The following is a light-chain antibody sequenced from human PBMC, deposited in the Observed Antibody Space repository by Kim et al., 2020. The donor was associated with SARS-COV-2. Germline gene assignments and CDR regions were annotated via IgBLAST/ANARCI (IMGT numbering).Light chain of an antibody. Sequence: GTVTLTCASGTGAVNSGYYPNWFQQKPGQAPRALIYSTNYRHSWTPARFSGSLLGGKAALTLSGVQPEDEAEYYCLLYFGGAQWGIFGGGTQLTVL. CDR3: LLYFGGAQWGI. CDR2: STN. V-gene: IGLV7-43*01. J-gene: IGLJ2*01. CDR1: TGAVNSGYY.